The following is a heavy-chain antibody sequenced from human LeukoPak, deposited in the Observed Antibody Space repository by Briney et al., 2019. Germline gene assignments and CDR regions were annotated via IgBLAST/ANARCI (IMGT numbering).Heavy chain of an antibody. V-gene: IGHV1-8*01. J-gene: IGHJ6*02. Sequence: ASVKVSCKSSGYTFTSYDINWVRQPTGQGLEWMGWMNPNSGNTGYAQKFQGRVTMTRNTSISTAYMELSSLRSEDTAVYYCASSNSIAAAQPDLFRGNGMDVWGQGTTVTVSS. D-gene: IGHD6-6*01. CDR1: GYTFTSYD. CDR3: ASSNSIAAAQPDLFRGNGMDV. CDR2: MNPNSGNT.